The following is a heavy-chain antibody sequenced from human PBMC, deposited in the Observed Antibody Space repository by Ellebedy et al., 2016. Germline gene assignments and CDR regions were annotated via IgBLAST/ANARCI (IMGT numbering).Heavy chain of an antibody. V-gene: IGHV3-23*01. D-gene: IGHD3-10*01. J-gene: IGHJ4*02. CDR1: GFTFSSYA. CDR3: WASMVRGVGY. CDR2: ITGSGDST. Sequence: GESLKISXAASGFTFSSYAMSWVRQAPGKGLEWVSAITGSGDSTYYADSVKGRFTISRDNSRNTLYLQMNSLRADDTAVYFCWASMVRGVGYWGQGTLVTVSS.